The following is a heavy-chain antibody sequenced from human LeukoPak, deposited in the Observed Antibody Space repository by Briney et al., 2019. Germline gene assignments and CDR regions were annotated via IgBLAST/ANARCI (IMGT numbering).Heavy chain of an antibody. Sequence: SETLSLTCTVSGGSISSSSYYWGWIRQPPGKGLEWIGSIYYSGSTYYNPSLKSRVTISVDTSKNQFSLKLSSVTAADTAAYYCARLPYRVVVINYFDYWGQGTLVTVSS. D-gene: IGHD3-22*01. CDR3: ARLPYRVVVINYFDY. V-gene: IGHV4-39*01. J-gene: IGHJ4*02. CDR1: GGSISSSSYY. CDR2: IYYSGST.